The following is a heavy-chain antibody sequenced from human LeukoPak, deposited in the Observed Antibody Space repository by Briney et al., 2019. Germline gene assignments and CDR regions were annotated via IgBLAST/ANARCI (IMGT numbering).Heavy chain of an antibody. Sequence: GGSLRLSCAASGFTLISYAMSWVRRGPAGGLEWVSSLRGDGETFYAESVKGRITLSKDESKNTVYIQMNNVTVEDTAVYCCPKASWVSNADAVLWGQGTLVTVSS. CDR1: GFTLISYA. J-gene: IGHJ4*02. CDR3: PKASWVSNADAVL. D-gene: IGHD3-16*01. V-gene: IGHV3-23*01. CDR2: LRGDGET.